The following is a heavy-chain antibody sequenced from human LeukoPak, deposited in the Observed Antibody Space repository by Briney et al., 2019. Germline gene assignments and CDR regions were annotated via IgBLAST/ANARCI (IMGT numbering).Heavy chain of an antibody. Sequence: NPSETLSLTCTVSGGSISSSSYYWGWIRQPPGKGLEWIGSIYYSGSTYYNPSLKSRVTISVDTSKNQFSLKLSSVTAADTAVYYCARDLNYYDSSGPRNWFDPWGQGTLVTVSS. D-gene: IGHD3-22*01. CDR1: GGSISSSSYY. J-gene: IGHJ5*02. CDR2: IYYSGST. V-gene: IGHV4-39*07. CDR3: ARDLNYYDSSGPRNWFDP.